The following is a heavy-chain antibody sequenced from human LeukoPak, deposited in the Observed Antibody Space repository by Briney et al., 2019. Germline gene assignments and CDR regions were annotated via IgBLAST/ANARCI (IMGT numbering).Heavy chain of an antibody. J-gene: IGHJ4*02. CDR3: ASPSYDILTGLDY. CDR1: GFSFSDYG. D-gene: IGHD3-9*01. Sequence: GGSLRLSCAASGFSFSDYGMHWVRQAPGKGLEWVAFIRYDGSDKYYADSVKDRFTISRDNSKNTLYLQMNSLRAEDTAVYYCASPSYDILTGLDYWGQGTLVTVSS. V-gene: IGHV3-30*02. CDR2: IRYDGSDK.